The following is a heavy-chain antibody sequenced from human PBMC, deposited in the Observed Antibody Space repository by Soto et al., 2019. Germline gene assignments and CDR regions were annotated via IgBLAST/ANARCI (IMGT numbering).Heavy chain of an antibody. CDR2: INPKNGDT. V-gene: IGHV1-2*06. D-gene: IGHD3-16*01. J-gene: IGHJ4*02. CDR3: ATLKQAPGGIDS. CDR1: GYTFTAYY. Sequence: QVQLVQSGAEVKKPGASVKVSCQASGYTFTAYYLYWVRQAPGQGLEWVGRINPKNGDTNYAQKFQGRVAMTRDTSISTTSMELSSLRSDDKAFYYCATLKQAPGGIDSWGQGTLVTVSS.